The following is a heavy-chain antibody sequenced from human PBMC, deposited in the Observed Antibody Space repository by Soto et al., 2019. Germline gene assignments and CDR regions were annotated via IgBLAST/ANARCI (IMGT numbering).Heavy chain of an antibody. J-gene: IGHJ4*02. V-gene: IGHV4-31*03. CDR3: ARASSGSYSHVDN. Sequence: QVQLQESGPGLVRPSQTLSLSCSVSGVSVASSNYYWNWIRQHPGNGLEWIGYIYFSGGTHFNPSLRSRVISSADTSKSQFSLNLNSVTAEDTAVYYCARASSGSYSHVDNWGQGPLVTVS. CDR2: IYFSGGT. D-gene: IGHD1-26*01. CDR1: GVSVASSNYY.